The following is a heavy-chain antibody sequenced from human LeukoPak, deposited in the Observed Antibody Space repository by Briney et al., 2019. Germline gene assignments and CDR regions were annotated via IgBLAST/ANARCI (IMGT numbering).Heavy chain of an antibody. D-gene: IGHD1-26*01. Sequence: GGSLRLSCAASGFTFSSYSMNWVRQAPGKGLEWVSSISSSSSYIYYADSVKGRFTISRDNAKNSLYLQMNSLRAEDTAVYYCARTDSYSNSVDAFDIWGQGTMVTVSS. CDR1: GFTFSSYS. J-gene: IGHJ3*02. CDR2: ISSSSSYI. CDR3: ARTDSYSNSVDAFDI. V-gene: IGHV3-21*01.